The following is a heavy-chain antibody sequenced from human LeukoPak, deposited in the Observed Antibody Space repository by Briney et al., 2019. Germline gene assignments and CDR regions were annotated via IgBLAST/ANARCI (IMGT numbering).Heavy chain of an antibody. V-gene: IGHV3-30*04. CDR1: GFTFSSYA. Sequence: GGSLRLSCAASGFTFSSYAMHWVRQAPGKGLEGVAVISYDGSNKYYADSVKGRFTISRDNSKNTLYLQMNSLRAEDTAVYYCAGSYCSGGGCPRYYYGMDVWGQGTTVTVSS. J-gene: IGHJ6*02. CDR3: AGSYCSGGGCPRYYYGMDV. D-gene: IGHD2-15*01. CDR2: ISYDGSNK.